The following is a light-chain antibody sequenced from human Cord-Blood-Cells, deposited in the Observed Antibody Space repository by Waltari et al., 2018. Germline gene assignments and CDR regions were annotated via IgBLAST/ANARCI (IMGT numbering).Light chain of an antibody. V-gene: IGLV2-11*01. CDR2: DVS. CDR3: CSYAGSYTLV. CDR1: SSDVGGYHY. Sequence: QSALTQPRSVPGSPGQSVTIPCTGTSSDVGGYHYVSWYQQHPGKAPKLRIYDVSKRPSGVPDRFSGSKSGNTASLTISGLQAEDEADYYCCSYAGSYTLVFGGGTKLTVL. J-gene: IGLJ2*01.